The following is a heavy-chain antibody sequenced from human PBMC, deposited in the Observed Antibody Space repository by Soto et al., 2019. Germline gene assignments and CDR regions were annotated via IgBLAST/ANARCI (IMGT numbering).Heavy chain of an antibody. CDR2: ISSSSSYT. CDR1: GFTFSDYY. CDR3: ARRIAVAGYYFDY. D-gene: IGHD6-19*01. J-gene: IGHJ4*02. Sequence: QVQLVESGGGLVKPGGSLRPSCAASGFTFSDYYMSWIRQAPGKGLEWVSYISSSSSYTNYADSVKGRFTISRDNAKNSLYLQMNSLRAEDTAVYYCARRIAVAGYYFDYWGQGTLVTVSS. V-gene: IGHV3-11*05.